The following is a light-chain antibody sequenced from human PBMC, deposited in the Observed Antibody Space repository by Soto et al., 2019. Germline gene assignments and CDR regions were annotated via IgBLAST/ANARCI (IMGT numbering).Light chain of an antibody. Sequence: QSVLTQPASVSGSPGQSITISCTGTSSDVGGYNYVSWYQQHPGKAPKLMIYDVSNRPSGVSNRFSGSKSGNTASLTISGLQAEDEAVYHCSSYTSSSTLVFGGGTKLTVL. J-gene: IGLJ2*01. CDR3: SSYTSSSTLV. CDR2: DVS. V-gene: IGLV2-14*03. CDR1: SSDVGGYNY.